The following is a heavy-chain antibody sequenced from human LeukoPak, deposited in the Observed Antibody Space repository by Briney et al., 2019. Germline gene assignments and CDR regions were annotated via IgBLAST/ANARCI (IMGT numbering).Heavy chain of an antibody. CDR2: ISTNGGIT. J-gene: IGHJ4*02. CDR3: VKASEHYDS. V-gene: IGHV3-64D*06. D-gene: IGHD3-3*02. Sequence: PGGSLRLSCSASGFTFSTYGMHWVRQGPGKGLEQVAAISTNGGITVYADSVKGGFTISRDDSKNTLYLQMSGLRAADTAVYYCVKASEHYDSWGQGTLVTVSS. CDR1: GFTFSTYG.